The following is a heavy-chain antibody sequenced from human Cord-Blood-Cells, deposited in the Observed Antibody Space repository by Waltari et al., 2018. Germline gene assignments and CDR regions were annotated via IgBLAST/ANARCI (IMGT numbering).Heavy chain of an antibody. CDR1: GGTFSSYA. CDR3: ARLKCSGGSCYYYSGMDV. CDR2: IIPILGTA. Sequence: QVQLVQSGAEVKKPGSSVKVSCKASGGTFSSYAISWVRQAPGQGVEWMEGIIPILGTANYAQKFQGRVTISADESTSTAYMELRSLRCEDTAVYYCARLKCSGGSCYYYSGMDVWGQGTTVTVSS. D-gene: IGHD2-15*01. V-gene: IGHV1-69*01. J-gene: IGHJ6*02.